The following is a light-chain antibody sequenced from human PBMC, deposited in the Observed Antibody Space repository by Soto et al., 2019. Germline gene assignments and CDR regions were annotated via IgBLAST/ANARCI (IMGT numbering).Light chain of an antibody. Sequence: DIQLTQSPSFLSASVGDRVTISCRASQGSSDYLAWYQQKPGKATKLLIYGASTLQSGVPSRFSGSASGTEFTLTISSLQPEDFATYFCKQFNAYPLTFGGGNKLEIK. CDR1: QGSSDY. V-gene: IGKV1-9*01. J-gene: IGKJ4*01. CDR3: KQFNAYPLT. CDR2: GAS.